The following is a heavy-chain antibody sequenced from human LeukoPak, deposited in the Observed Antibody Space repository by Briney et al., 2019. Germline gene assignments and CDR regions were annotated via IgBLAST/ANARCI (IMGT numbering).Heavy chain of an antibody. D-gene: IGHD3-22*01. V-gene: IGHV1-2*02. J-gene: IGHJ4*02. CDR2: INPNSGGT. CDR1: GYTFTSYG. Sequence: GASVKVSCKASGYTFTSYGISWVRQAPGQGLEWMGWINPNSGGTNYAQKFQGRVTMTRDTSISTAYMELSRLRSDDTAVYYCARDRPDSSGYYMDYWGQGTLVTVSS. CDR3: ARDRPDSSGYYMDY.